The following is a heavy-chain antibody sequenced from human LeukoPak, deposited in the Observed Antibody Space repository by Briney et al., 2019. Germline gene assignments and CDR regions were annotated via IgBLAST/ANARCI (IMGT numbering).Heavy chain of an antibody. V-gene: IGHV4-4*02. CDR3: ATQSKYSSSWYFDY. Sequence: SGTLSLTCAVSGGSISSSNWWSWVRPPPGKGLEWIGEIYHSGSTNYNPSLKSRVTISVDKSKNQFSLKLSSVTAADTAVYYCATQSKYSSSWYFDYWGQGTLVTVSS. J-gene: IGHJ4*02. CDR2: IYHSGST. CDR1: GGSISSSNW. D-gene: IGHD6-13*01.